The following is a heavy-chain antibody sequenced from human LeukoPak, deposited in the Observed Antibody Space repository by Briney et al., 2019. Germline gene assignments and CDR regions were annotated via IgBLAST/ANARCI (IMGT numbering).Heavy chain of an antibody. D-gene: IGHD6-25*01. V-gene: IGHV3-53*01. CDR1: GFTVSSNY. CDR3: ARVPAPWYFDY. CDR2: IYSGGST. Sequence: QTGGSLRLSCAASGFTVSSNYMSWVRQAPGKGLEWVSVIYSGGSTYYADSVKGRFTISRDNSKNTLYLQMSSLRAEDTAVYYCARVPAPWYFDYWGQGTLVTVSS. J-gene: IGHJ4*02.